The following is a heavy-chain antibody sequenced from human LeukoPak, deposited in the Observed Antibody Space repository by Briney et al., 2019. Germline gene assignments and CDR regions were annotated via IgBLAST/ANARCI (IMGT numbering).Heavy chain of an antibody. D-gene: IGHD6-19*01. J-gene: IGHJ2*01. CDR3: ARTYSSGWYSWYFDL. V-gene: IGHV4-34*01. CDR1: GGSFSGYY. Sequence: PSETLSLTCAVYGGSFSGYYWSWIRQPPGKGLEWIGEINHSGSTNYNPSLKSRVTISVDTSKNQFSLKLSSVTAADTAVYYCARTYSSGWYSWYFDLWGRGTLVTVSS. CDR2: INHSGST.